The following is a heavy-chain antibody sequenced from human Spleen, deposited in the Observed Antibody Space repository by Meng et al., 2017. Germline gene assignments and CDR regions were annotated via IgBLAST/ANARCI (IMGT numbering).Heavy chain of an antibody. Sequence: GESLKISCAASGLTFSKHSVNWVRQAPGKGLEWVSKIDSSGYTRYYADSVKGRFTISRDNAKNSLYQQVNSLRAEDTAVYYCARDRIAVAGQSDYWGQGTMVTVSS. CDR1: GLTFSKHS. CDR2: IDSSGYTR. D-gene: IGHD6-19*01. V-gene: IGHV3-48*04. J-gene: IGHJ4*02. CDR3: ARDRIAVAGQSDY.